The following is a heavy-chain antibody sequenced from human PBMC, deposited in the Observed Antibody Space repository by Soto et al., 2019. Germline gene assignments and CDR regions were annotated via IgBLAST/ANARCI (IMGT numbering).Heavy chain of an antibody. CDR3: ARALGYSGYAGMDV. J-gene: IGHJ6*02. CDR1: GYTFTIYG. D-gene: IGHD5-12*01. Sequence: ASVKVSCKASGYTFTIYGINWVRQAPGQGLEWMGWISPDNGNTNYAQKLQGRVTMTTDTPTSTAYMELRSLRSDDTAVYYCARALGYSGYAGMDVWGQGTTVTSP. V-gene: IGHV1-18*01. CDR2: ISPDNGNT.